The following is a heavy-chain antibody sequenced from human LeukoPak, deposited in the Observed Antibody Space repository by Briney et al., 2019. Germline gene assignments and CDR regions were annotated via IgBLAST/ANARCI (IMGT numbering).Heavy chain of an antibody. V-gene: IGHV3-48*03. Sequence: GGSLRLSCAASGFTFSDYEMNWVRQAPGKGLEWISYISSSGSTKYYADSVKGRFTISRDNAKNSLYLQMNSLRAEDTAVYYCVYSSSWYYFDYWGQGTLVTVSS. J-gene: IGHJ4*02. CDR2: ISSSGSTK. CDR1: GFTFSDYE. D-gene: IGHD6-13*01. CDR3: VYSSSWYYFDY.